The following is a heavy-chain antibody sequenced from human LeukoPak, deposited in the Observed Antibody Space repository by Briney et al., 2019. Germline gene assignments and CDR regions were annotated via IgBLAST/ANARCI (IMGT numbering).Heavy chain of an antibody. J-gene: IGHJ4*02. CDR1: GFTFSSYS. V-gene: IGHV3-21*01. CDR2: ISSSSSYI. Sequence: PGGSLRLSCAASGFTFSSYSMNWVRQAPGKGLEWVSSISSSSSYIYYADPVKGRFTISRDNAKNSLYLQMNSLRAEDTAVYYCARDAASLNDYWGQGTLVTVSS. CDR3: ARDAASLNDY. D-gene: IGHD2-15*01.